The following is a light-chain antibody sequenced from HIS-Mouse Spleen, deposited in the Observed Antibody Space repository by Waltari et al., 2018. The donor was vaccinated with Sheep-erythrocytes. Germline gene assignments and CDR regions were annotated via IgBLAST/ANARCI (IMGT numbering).Light chain of an antibody. CDR3: CSYAGSSTPWV. Sequence: QSALTQPASVSGSPGQSITISCTGTSSYVGSYNLVSRYQQHPGKAPKLMIYEGSKRPSGVSNRFSGSKSGNTVSLTISGLQAEDEADYYCCSYAGSSTPWVFGGGTKLTVL. V-gene: IGLV2-23*01. CDR1: SSYVGSYNL. J-gene: IGLJ3*02. CDR2: EGS.